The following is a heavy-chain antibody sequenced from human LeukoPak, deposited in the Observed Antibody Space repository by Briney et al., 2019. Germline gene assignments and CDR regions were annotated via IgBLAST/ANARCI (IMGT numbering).Heavy chain of an antibody. CDR3: AKDLVPKYQLKKMAYGYYFDY. D-gene: IGHD2-2*01. CDR2: INSDGSST. Sequence: SGGSLRLSCAASGFTFRNYWMHWVRQAPGKGLVWVSRINSDGSSTTYADSVKGRFTISRDNAKNTLYLQMNSLRAEDTAVYYCAKDLVPKYQLKKMAYGYYFDYWGQGTLVTVSS. CDR1: GFTFRNYW. V-gene: IGHV3-74*01. J-gene: IGHJ4*02.